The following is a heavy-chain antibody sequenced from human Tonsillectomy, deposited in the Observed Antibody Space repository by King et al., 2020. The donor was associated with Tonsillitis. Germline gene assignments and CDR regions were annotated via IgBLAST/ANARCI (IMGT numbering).Heavy chain of an antibody. D-gene: IGHD3-10*01. CDR3: ARHGITMVRGVIITVDY. Sequence: QLVQSGAEVKKTGESLRISCKGSGYSFTSYWISWVRQMPGKGLEWMGRIDPSDSYTNYSPSFQGHVTISADKSISTAYLQWSSLKAPDTAMYYCARHGITMVRGVIITVDYWGQGTLVTVSS. CDR1: GYSFTSYW. CDR2: IDPSDSYT. V-gene: IGHV5-10-1*03. J-gene: IGHJ4*02.